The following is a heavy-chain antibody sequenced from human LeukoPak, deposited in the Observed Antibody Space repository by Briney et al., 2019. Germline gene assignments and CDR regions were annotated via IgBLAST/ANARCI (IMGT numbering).Heavy chain of an antibody. V-gene: IGHV3-21*01. CDR2: ISSSSSYI. CDR3: ARAGANYFDY. J-gene: IGHJ4*02. Sequence: GGSLRLSCAASGFTFSSYSMNWVRQAPGKGLECVSSISSSSSYIYYADSVKGRFTISRDNAKNSLYLQVNSLRAEDTAVYYCARAGANYFDYWGQGTLVTASS. D-gene: IGHD1-26*01. CDR1: GFTFSSYS.